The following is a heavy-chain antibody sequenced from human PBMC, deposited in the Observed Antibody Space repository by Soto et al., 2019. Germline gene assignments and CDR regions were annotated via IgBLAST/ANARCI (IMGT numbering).Heavy chain of an antibody. V-gene: IGHV1-18*01. Sequence: QVQLVQSGAEVKKPGASVKVSCKASGYTFTNFGISWVRQAPGQGLEWMGWISAYNGNTNYAQNXQXSXTMXTDTSTSTAYMELRSLRSDDTAVYYGARGGTPIDYWGQGTLVTVSS. D-gene: IGHD3-16*01. CDR1: GYTFTNFG. CDR3: ARGGTPIDY. CDR2: ISAYNGNT. J-gene: IGHJ4*02.